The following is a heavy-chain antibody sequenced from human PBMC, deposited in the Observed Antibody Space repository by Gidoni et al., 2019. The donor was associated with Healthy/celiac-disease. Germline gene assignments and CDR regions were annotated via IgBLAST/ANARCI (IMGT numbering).Heavy chain of an antibody. J-gene: IGHJ6*02. V-gene: IGHV3-30-3*01. CDR2: ISYDGSNK. D-gene: IGHD5-18*01. CDR1: RFNFRSYA. CDR3: ARDRGGYSYGFNYYYGMDV. Sequence: QVQLVESGGGVVQPGRSLRLSCAASRFNFRSYAMHGVRQAPGKGLGWVAFISYDGSNKYYADSVKGRFTISRDNSKNTLYLQMNSLSAEDTAVYYCARDRGGYSYGFNYYYGMDVWGQGTTVTVSS.